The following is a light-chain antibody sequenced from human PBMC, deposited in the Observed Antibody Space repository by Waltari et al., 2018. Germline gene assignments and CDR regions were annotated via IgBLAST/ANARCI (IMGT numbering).Light chain of an antibody. J-gene: IGKJ4*01. CDR2: GAS. Sequence: EIVLTQSPGTLSLSPGARATLCCRASQSFSSSFLAWYQQRPGQAPRLLIYGASNRAAGIPDRFSGSGSGTDFTLTISRLEPEDFAVYYCQWYGSSPLLTFGGGTTVAIK. CDR1: QSFSSSF. CDR3: QWYGSSPLLT. V-gene: IGKV3-20*01.